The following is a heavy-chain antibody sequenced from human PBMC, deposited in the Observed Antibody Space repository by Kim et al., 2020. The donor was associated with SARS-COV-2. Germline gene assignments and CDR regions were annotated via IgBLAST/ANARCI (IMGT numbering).Heavy chain of an antibody. CDR3: ARDRAFFGEYYPSAE. D-gene: IGHD3-10*01. Sequence: ASVKVSCKASGYTFTGYYMHWVRQAPGQGLEWMGWINPNSGGTNYAQKFQGRVTMTRDTSISTAYMELSRLRSDDTAVYYCARDRAFFGEYYPSAEWGQGTLVTVSS. J-gene: IGHJ4*02. V-gene: IGHV1-2*02. CDR1: GYTFTGYY. CDR2: INPNSGGT.